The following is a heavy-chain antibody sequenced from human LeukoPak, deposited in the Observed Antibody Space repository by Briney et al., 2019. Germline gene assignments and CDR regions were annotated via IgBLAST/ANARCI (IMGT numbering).Heavy chain of an antibody. CDR2: IYYSGST. CDR3: ARSIAAASYTS. D-gene: IGHD6-13*01. V-gene: IGHV4-59*01. Sequence: SETLSLTCTVSGGSISSYYWSWIRQPPGKGLEWIGYIYYSGSTNYNPSLKSRVTISVDTSKNQFSLKLSSVTAADTAVYYCARSIAAASYTSWGQGTLVTVSS. J-gene: IGHJ5*02. CDR1: GGSISSYY.